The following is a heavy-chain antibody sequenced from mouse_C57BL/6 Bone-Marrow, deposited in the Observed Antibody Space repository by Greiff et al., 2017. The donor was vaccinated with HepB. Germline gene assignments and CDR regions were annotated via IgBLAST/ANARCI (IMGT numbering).Heavy chain of an antibody. V-gene: IGHV14-2*01. CDR1: GFNIKDYY. CDR3: ARGYCGTSYYFCC. Sequence: VQLQQSGAELVKPGASVKLSCTASGFNIKDYYMPWVQQRTEQGLEWIGRIDPEDGETNYAPNFQGKATITADTSSNTAYLQLSSLTSADTAAYYCARGYCGTSYYFCCWGQGTTLTVSS. J-gene: IGHJ2*01. D-gene: IGHD1-1*01. CDR2: IDPEDGET.